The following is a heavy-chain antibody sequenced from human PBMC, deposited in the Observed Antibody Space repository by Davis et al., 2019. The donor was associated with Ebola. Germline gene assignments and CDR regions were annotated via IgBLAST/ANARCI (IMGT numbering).Heavy chain of an antibody. CDR2: ISSSSSYI. CDR3: AREDGEGFDQ. J-gene: IGHJ4*02. Sequence: GESLKISCAASGFTFSSYSMNWVRQAPGKGLEWVSSISSSSSYIYYADSVKGRFTISRDNAKNSLYLQMNSLRAEDTAVYYCAREDGEGFDQWGQGTLVTVSS. V-gene: IGHV3-21*01. D-gene: IGHD3-10*01. CDR1: GFTFSSYS.